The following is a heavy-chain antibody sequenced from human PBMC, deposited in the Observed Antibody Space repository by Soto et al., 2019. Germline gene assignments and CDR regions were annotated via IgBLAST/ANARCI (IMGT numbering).Heavy chain of an antibody. CDR2: IIPIFGTA. CDR1: GGTFSSYA. D-gene: IGHD2-21*02. CDR3: ARVGEAYCGGDCYSALDY. J-gene: IGHJ4*02. V-gene: IGHV1-69*01. Sequence: QVQLVQSGAEVKKPGSSVKVSCKASGGTFSSYAISWVRQAPGQGLEWMGGIIPIFGTANYAQKFQGRVTITADESTSTAYMELSSLRSEDTVVYYCARVGEAYCGGDCYSALDYWGQGTLVTVSS.